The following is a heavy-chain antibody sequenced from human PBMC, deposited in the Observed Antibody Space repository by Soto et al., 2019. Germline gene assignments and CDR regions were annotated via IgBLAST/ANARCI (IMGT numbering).Heavy chain of an antibody. CDR3: AKDIRLDY. CDR2: ISWNSGSI. CDR1: GFTFDDYA. Sequence: GGSLRLSCAASGFTFDDYAMHWVRQAPGKGLEWVSGISWNSGSIGYADSVKGRFTISRDNAKNSLYLQMNSLRAEDTALYYCAKDIRLDYWGQGTLVTVSS. V-gene: IGHV3-9*01. D-gene: IGHD4-17*01. J-gene: IGHJ4*02.